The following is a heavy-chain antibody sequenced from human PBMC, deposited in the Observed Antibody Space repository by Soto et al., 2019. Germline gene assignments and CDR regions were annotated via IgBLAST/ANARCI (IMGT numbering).Heavy chain of an antibody. CDR3: ATLIPPEAP. Sequence: PGGSLRLSCAASGLTFSKYWVHWVRQAPGKGLVWVARISGVGSSTDYADSVKGRFTVSRDNAKNTVYLQMSSLRAEDTAVYYCATLIPPEAPWGQGTLVTVSS. V-gene: IGHV3-74*01. CDR2: ISGVGSST. CDR1: GLTFSKYW. D-gene: IGHD2-2*02. J-gene: IGHJ5*02.